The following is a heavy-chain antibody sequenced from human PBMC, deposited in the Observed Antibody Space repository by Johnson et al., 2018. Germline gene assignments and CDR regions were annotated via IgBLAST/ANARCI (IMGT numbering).Heavy chain of an antibody. CDR1: GFTFSSYG. Sequence: QVQLVESGGGVVQPGRSLRLSCAASGFTFSSYGMHWVRQATGKGLEWVAVISYDGSNKYYADSVKGRFTISRDNSKNTLYLQMNSVRAEETAVYYWSKEGVMEWESYVPFQYWGPCTLVTVSS. D-gene: IGHD1-26*01. CDR3: SKEGVMEWESYVPFQY. V-gene: IGHV3-30*18. J-gene: IGHJ1*01. CDR2: ISYDGSNK.